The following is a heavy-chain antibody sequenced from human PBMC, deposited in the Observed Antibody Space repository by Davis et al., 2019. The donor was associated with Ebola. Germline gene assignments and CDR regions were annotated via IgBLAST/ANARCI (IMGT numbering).Heavy chain of an antibody. CDR3: ARDWGELGGGDWGEADY. CDR1: GFTFSDYY. CDR2: ISSSGSTI. V-gene: IGHV3-11*04. Sequence: GESLKISCAASGFTFSDYYMSWIRQAPGKGLEWVSYISSSGSTIYYADSVKGRFTISRDNAKNSLYLQMNSLRAEDTAVYYCARDWGELGGGDWGEADYWGQGTLVTVSS. J-gene: IGHJ4*02. D-gene: IGHD2-21*02.